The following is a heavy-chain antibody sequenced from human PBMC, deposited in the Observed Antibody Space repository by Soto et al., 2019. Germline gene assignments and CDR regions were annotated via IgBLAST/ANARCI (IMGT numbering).Heavy chain of an antibody. Sequence: LRLSCAASGFTFSAYEMNWVRQAPGKGLEWVSYISYSGGTIYYADSVKGRFTVSRDNAKNSLYLQMNSLRAEDTAVFYCARERRTSGFDFWGQGALVTVSS. V-gene: IGHV3-48*03. CDR3: ARERRTSGFDF. CDR1: GFTFSAYE. D-gene: IGHD1-7*01. J-gene: IGHJ4*02. CDR2: ISYSGGTI.